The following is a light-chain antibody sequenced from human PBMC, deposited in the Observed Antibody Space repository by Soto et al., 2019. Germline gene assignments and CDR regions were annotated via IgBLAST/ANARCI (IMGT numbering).Light chain of an antibody. V-gene: IGKV3-20*01. CDR3: QQYGSSPKT. J-gene: IGKJ1*01. CDR2: AAS. Sequence: EIVLTQSPGTLSLSPGERATLSCRASQSISSTYLAWYQQKPGQAPRXLIYAASTRETGIPDRFSGSGAGTEFTLTISRLEPEDFEVYYCQQYGSSPKTFGQGTKVDIK. CDR1: QSISSTY.